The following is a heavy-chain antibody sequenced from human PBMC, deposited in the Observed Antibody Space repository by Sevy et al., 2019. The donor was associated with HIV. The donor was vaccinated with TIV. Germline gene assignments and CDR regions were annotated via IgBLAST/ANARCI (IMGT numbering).Heavy chain of an antibody. V-gene: IGHV3-30-3*01. Sequence: GGSLRLSCAASGFTFSNYDMNWVRQAPGKGLEWVAVITHDGNYKNYADSVKVRFTISRDKFKNTLYLQMSSLRPEDTVVYFCARLFSGGGDCYYLDYWGQGALVTVSS. CDR2: ITHDGNYK. J-gene: IGHJ4*02. CDR3: ARLFSGGGDCYYLDY. D-gene: IGHD2-21*02. CDR1: GFTFSNYD.